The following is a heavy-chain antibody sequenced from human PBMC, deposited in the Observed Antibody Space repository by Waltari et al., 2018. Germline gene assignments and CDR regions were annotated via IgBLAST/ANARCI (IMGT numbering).Heavy chain of an antibody. Sequence: QVQLQESGPGLVKPSETLSLTCTVAGGSIRSYYWSWIRQPPGKGLEWIGYIYYSGSTISVDTSKNQFSLKLSSVTAADTAVYYCARERCSGGSCYCDYWGQGTLVTVSS. J-gene: IGHJ4*02. CDR1: GGSIRSYY. D-gene: IGHD2-15*01. CDR3: ARERCSGGSCYCDY. V-gene: IGHV4-59*01. CDR2: IYYSG.